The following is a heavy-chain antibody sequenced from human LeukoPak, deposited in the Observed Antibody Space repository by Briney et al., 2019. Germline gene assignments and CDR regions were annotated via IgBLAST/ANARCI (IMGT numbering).Heavy chain of an antibody. Sequence: GRCRRLSCAAAGFTFSSYGMHWVRQAPGKGLEWVAVIWYDGSNKYYAGSVKGRFTISRDNSKNTLYLQMNSLRAEDTAVYYCARDRGGYDARFDYWGQGTLVTVSS. J-gene: IGHJ4*02. V-gene: IGHV3-33*01. D-gene: IGHD5-12*01. CDR1: GFTFSSYG. CDR3: ARDRGGYDARFDY. CDR2: IWYDGSNK.